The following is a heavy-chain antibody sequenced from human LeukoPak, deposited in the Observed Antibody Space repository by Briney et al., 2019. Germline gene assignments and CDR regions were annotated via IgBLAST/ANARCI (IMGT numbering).Heavy chain of an antibody. J-gene: IGHJ4*02. Sequence: PGGSLSLSCAASGFTFSSYAMHWVRQAPGEGLERVAVISYDGSNKYYADSVKGRFTISRDDSKNTLDLQMNSLRAEDTAVYYCARDTLIRGVIISDGFSWGQGTLVTVSS. CDR1: GFTFSSYA. CDR3: ARDTLIRGVIISDGFS. V-gene: IGHV3-30*04. CDR2: ISYDGSNK. D-gene: IGHD3-10*01.